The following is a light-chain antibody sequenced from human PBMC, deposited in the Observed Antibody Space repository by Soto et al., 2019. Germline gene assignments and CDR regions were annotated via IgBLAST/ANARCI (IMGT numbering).Light chain of an antibody. V-gene: IGKV3-15*01. CDR2: GAS. CDR3: QQNNNWPPWT. CDR1: QSISGN. J-gene: IGKJ1*01. Sequence: EIVMTQSPGTLSVSPGERATLSCRASQSISGNLAWYQQKPGQAPRLLIYGASTRATGIPARFSGSGSGTEFTLTISSLQSEDFAVYYCQQNNNWPPWTFGQGTKVDIK.